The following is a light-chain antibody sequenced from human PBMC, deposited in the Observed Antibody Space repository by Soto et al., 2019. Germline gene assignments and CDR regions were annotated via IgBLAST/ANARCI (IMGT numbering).Light chain of an antibody. CDR3: QQYNDWLT. CDR1: QSISND. Sequence: EIVMTQSPATLSVSPGERVTLSCRASQSISNDLAWYQQKPGQAPRLLISGASTRAAGIPARFSGSGSGTAFTLTISRLQSEDFAVYFCQQYNDWLTFGGGTKVEIK. V-gene: IGKV3-15*01. J-gene: IGKJ4*01. CDR2: GAS.